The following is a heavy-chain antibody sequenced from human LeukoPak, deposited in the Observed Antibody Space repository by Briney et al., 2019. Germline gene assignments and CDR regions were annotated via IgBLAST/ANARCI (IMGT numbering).Heavy chain of an antibody. J-gene: IGHJ5*02. Sequence: ASVKVSCKASGYTFTSYYMHWVRQAPGQGLEWMGITNPSGGSTSYAQKFQGRVTMTRDTSTSTVYMELSSLRSEDTAVYYCARGYCSSTSCYDWFDPWGQGTLVTVSS. D-gene: IGHD2-2*01. V-gene: IGHV1-46*01. CDR2: TNPSGGST. CDR3: ARGYCSSTSCYDWFDP. CDR1: GYTFTSYY.